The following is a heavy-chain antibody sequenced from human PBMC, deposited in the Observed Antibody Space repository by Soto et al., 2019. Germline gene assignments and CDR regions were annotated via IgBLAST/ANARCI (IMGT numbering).Heavy chain of an antibody. CDR2: ISGSGAGT. CDR3: ATDRLYGYQPFDS. J-gene: IGHJ4*02. D-gene: IGHD2-2*01. CDR1: GFAFSTYA. Sequence: EVQLLESGGGLVQPGGSLRLSCAASGFAFSTYAMNWVRQAPGKGLEWVSSISGSGAGTYYADSVKGRFTISRDNSKKPLYLQMNSLRAEEAAVSYCATDRLYGYQPFDSWGQGTLVADSS. V-gene: IGHV3-23*01.